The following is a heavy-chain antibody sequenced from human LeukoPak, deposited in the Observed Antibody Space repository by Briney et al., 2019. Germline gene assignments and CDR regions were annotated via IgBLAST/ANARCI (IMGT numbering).Heavy chain of an antibody. D-gene: IGHD6-6*01. CDR1: GFTFSSYG. J-gene: IGHJ4*02. V-gene: IGHV3-21*01. Sequence: GGSLRLSCAASGFTFSSYGMNWVRQAPGKGLEWVSSITSSSSYIYYADSVEGRFTISRDNAKNSLYLQMNSLRAEDTAVYYCARSYSSSRGTFDYWGQGILVTVSS. CDR2: ITSSSSYI. CDR3: ARSYSSSRGTFDY.